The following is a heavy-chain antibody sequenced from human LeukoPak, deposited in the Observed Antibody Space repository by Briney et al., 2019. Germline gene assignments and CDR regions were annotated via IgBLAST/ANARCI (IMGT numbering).Heavy chain of an antibody. J-gene: IGHJ5*02. D-gene: IGHD4-23*01. CDR2: ISAYNGNT. CDR3: ARERLGGNSGNWFDP. CDR1: GYTFTSYG. Sequence: ASVKVSCKASGYTFTSYGISWVRQAPGQGLEWMGWISAYNGNTNYAQKLQGRVTMTTDTSTSTAYMELRSLRSDDTAVYYCARERLGGNSGNWFDPWGQGTLVTVSS. V-gene: IGHV1-18*01.